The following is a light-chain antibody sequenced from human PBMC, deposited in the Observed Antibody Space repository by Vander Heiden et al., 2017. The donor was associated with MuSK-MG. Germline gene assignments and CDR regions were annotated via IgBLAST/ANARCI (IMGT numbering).Light chain of an antibody. V-gene: IGKV3-20*01. J-gene: IGKJ1*01. CDR3: QQYSNSWT. CDR2: GAS. CDR1: QSVSSNY. Sequence: IVLTQSPGTLSLSPGERATLSCRASQSVSSNYLAWYQQKPGQAPKLHIYGASSRATGIPDRFSGSGSGTGFTLTISRLEPEDFAVYYCQQYSNSWTFGQGTKVEIK.